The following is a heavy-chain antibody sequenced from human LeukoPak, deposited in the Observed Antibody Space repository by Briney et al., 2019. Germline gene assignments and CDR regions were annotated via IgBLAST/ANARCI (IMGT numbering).Heavy chain of an antibody. CDR2: TNAGNGYT. Sequence: GASVKVSCKASGYTFTTYAIHWVRQAPGQRLEWMGWTNAGNGYTKYSQRFQDRVTITGDTSASTAYMELSGLRSDDTAVYYCARPRAEYSSSSGNYYFDYWGQGTLVTVFS. J-gene: IGHJ4*02. CDR1: GYTFTTYA. V-gene: IGHV1-3*01. CDR3: ARPRAEYSSSSGNYYFDY. D-gene: IGHD6-6*01.